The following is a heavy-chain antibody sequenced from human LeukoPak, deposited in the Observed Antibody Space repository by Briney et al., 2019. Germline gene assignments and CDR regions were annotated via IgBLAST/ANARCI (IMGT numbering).Heavy chain of an antibody. CDR1: GYIFTPHH. D-gene: IGHD5-24*01. V-gene: IGHV1-3*01. CDR2: VCAANNP. Sequence: ASVKVSCKTSGYIFTPHHIHWMRQAPGQGLELLGWVCAANNPEYSQKFQGRVVITRDASATTSYLELNSLRSEDTAVYYCAMSVEMPPIPSFDYWGQGTLVTVSS. CDR3: AMSVEMPPIPSFDY. J-gene: IGHJ4*02.